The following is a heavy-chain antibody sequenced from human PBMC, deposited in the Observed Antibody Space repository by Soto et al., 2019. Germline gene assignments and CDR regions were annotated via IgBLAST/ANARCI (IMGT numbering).Heavy chain of an antibody. CDR3: AKVDIVLVPAAMPVDY. V-gene: IGHV3-30*18. Sequence: QVQLVESGGGVVQPGRSLRLSCAASGFTFSSYGMHWVRQAPGKGLEWVAVISYDGSNKYYADSVKGRFTISRDNSKNTLYLQMNSLRAEGTAVYYCAKVDIVLVPAAMPVDYWGQGTLVTVSS. CDR2: ISYDGSNK. J-gene: IGHJ4*02. CDR1: GFTFSSYG. D-gene: IGHD2-2*01.